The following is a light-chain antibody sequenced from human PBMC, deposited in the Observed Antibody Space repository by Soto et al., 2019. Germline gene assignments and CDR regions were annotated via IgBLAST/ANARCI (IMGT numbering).Light chain of an antibody. J-gene: IGKJ5*01. CDR1: QNIRSR. CDR3: QQYNNWPRT. CDR2: DAS. V-gene: IGKV1-5*01. Sequence: DFQMTQSPSTLAASVDDRVTITCRASQNIRSRLAWFQQKPGKAPKLLIYDASSLESGVPQRFSGSGSGTEFTLTISFLQTDDFAVYYCQQYNNWPRTFCQGTRLEFK.